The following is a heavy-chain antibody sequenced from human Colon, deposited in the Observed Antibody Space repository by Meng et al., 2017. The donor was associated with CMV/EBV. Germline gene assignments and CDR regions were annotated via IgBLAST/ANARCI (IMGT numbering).Heavy chain of an antibody. V-gene: IGHV3-30*02. D-gene: IGHD3-3*01. J-gene: IGHJ4*02. Sequence: GGSLRLSCAASGFTFSSYAMHWVRQTPGKVLEWVSFIHINGGDEQYADAVRGRFTISRDNSKNTLYLQMSSLRADDTAVYYCADDFWMERGYWGPGTLVTVSS. CDR2: IHINGGDE. CDR1: GFTFSSYA. CDR3: ADDFWMERGY.